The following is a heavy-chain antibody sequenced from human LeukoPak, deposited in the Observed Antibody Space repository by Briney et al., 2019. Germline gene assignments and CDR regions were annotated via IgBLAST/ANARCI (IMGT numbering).Heavy chain of an antibody. CDR2: IQNSVTSY. CDR3: VRSPQLDP. Sequence: SATLSLTCTVSGGSISSYYWSWVRQHPGKGLEWIGYIQNSVTSYTDNPSLQSRVTISVDTSKNQFSLQVTSVTAADTAVYYCVRSPQLDPWGPGILVTVSS. J-gene: IGHJ5*02. D-gene: IGHD3-10*01. V-gene: IGHV4-59*03. CDR1: GGSISSYY.